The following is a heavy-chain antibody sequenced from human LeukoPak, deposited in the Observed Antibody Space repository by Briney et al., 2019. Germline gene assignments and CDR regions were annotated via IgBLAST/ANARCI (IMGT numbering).Heavy chain of an antibody. V-gene: IGHV3-7*01. J-gene: IGHJ4*02. D-gene: IGHD4-17*01. Sequence: GGSLRLSCTVSGFTFSNYYMSWVRLSPGKGLEWLANIKHDGSEKYYVDSVKGRFTISRDNAKNSLYPQMSSLRAEDTAVYYCTRDEGATETTFRFDYWGQGTLVTVSS. CDR3: TRDEGATETTFRFDY. CDR2: IKHDGSEK. CDR1: GFTFSNYY.